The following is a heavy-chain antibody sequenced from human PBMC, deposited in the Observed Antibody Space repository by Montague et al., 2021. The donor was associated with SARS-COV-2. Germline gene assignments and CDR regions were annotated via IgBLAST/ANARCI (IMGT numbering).Heavy chain of an antibody. CDR1: GFTFSSYE. CDR3: AREKRRITIFGVVIIEYSDL. D-gene: IGHD3-3*01. Sequence: SLRLSCAASGFTFSSYEMNWVRQAPGKGLEWVSYISSSGSTIYYADSVKGRFTISRDNAKNSLYLQMNSLRAEDTAVYYCAREKRRITIFGVVIIEYSDLWGRGTLVTVSS. CDR2: ISSSGSTI. V-gene: IGHV3-48*03. J-gene: IGHJ2*01.